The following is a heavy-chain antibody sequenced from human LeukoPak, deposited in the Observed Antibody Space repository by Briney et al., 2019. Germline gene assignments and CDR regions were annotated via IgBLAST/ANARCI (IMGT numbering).Heavy chain of an antibody. V-gene: IGHV1-18*04. J-gene: IGHJ4*02. CDR1: GYTFSSYS. CDR3: ARGSYYYDSSGYDY. CDR2: ISTYNTNT. D-gene: IGHD3-22*01. Sequence: ASVKLSCKGSGYTFSSYSISWVRQAPGQGLEWMGWISTYNTNTHYAQKFQGRVMMTTDTAASTAYMELRSLRSDDTAVDYCARGSYYYDSSGYDYWGQGTLVTVSS.